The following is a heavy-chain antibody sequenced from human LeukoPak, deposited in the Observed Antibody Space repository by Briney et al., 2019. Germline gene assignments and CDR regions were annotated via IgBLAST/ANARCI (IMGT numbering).Heavy chain of an antibody. V-gene: IGHV4-38-2*02. D-gene: IGHD6-13*01. Sequence: TSETLSLTCLVSDYSITRGYHWGWIRQPPGKGLEWIGNIYHSGNTYYNPSLKSRVTMSVDTSKNQFSLRLSSVNAADTAVYYCARDILATSIAAPYYWGRGTLVTVSS. J-gene: IGHJ4*02. CDR3: ARDILATSIAAPYY. CDR1: DYSITRGYH. CDR2: IYHSGNT.